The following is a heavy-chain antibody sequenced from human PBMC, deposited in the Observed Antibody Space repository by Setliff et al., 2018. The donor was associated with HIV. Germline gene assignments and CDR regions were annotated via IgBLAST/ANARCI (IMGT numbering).Heavy chain of an antibody. CDR1: GVSITSGGYY. CDR2: VYISGTT. Sequence: TLSLTCTVSGVSITSGGYYWSWIRQPAGKRLEWIGRVYISGTTHYNPSLKSRVTIKLDMSKSQLSLFLTSVTAADTAVYYCAREKNDYGGQNWLDPWGQGTLVTVSS. J-gene: IGHJ5*02. V-gene: IGHV4-61*02. CDR3: AREKNDYGGQNWLDP. D-gene: IGHD4-17*01.